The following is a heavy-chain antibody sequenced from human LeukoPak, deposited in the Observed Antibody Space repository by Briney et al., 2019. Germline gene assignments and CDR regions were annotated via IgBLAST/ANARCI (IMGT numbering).Heavy chain of an antibody. J-gene: IGHJ6*02. CDR1: GYTSTSYA. Sequence: ASVTVSCTASGYTSTSYAMNWVRQAPGQGLEWMGWINTNTGNPTYAQGFTGRFVFSLDTSVSTAYLQISSLKAEDTAVYYCARGAEYQLLYYYYYGMDVWGQGTTVTVSS. CDR3: ARGAEYQLLYYYYYGMDV. CDR2: INTNTGNP. V-gene: IGHV7-4-1*02. D-gene: IGHD2-2*01.